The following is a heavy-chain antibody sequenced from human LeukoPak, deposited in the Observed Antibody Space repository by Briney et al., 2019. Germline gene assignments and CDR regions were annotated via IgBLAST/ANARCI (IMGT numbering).Heavy chain of an antibody. CDR1: GGSFSGYY. D-gene: IGHD3-10*01. CDR3: ARINLLWFGEAHFDY. J-gene: IGHJ4*02. V-gene: IGHV4-34*01. Sequence: SETLSLTCAVYGGSFSGYYWSWIRQPPGKGLEWIGEINHSGSTNYNPSLKSRVTISVDTSKNQFSLKLSSVTAADTAVYYCARINLLWFGEAHFDYWGQGTLVTVSS. CDR2: INHSGST.